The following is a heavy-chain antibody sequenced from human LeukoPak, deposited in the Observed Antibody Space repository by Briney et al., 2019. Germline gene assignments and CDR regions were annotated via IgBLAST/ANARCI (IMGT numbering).Heavy chain of an antibody. CDR1: GFTFSSYA. Sequence: PGGSLRLSCAASGFTFSSYAMHWVRQAPGEGLEYVSAISSNGGSTYYANSVKGRFTISRDNSKNTLYLQMGSLRAEDMAVYYCARDVDGGFDYWGQGTLVTVSS. D-gene: IGHD3-16*01. V-gene: IGHV3-64*01. J-gene: IGHJ4*02. CDR3: ARDVDGGFDY. CDR2: ISSNGGST.